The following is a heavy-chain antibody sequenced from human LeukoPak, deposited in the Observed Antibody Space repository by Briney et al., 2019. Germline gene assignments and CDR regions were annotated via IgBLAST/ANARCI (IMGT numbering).Heavy chain of an antibody. CDR2: MNPNSGNT. CDR3: ARGPQILVVPAAMHLDY. V-gene: IGHV1-8*01. D-gene: IGHD2-2*01. J-gene: IGHJ4*02. Sequence: ASVKVSCKASGYTFTSYDINWVRRATGQGLEWMGWMNPNSGNTGYAQKFQGRVTMTRNTSISTAYMELSSLRSEDTAVYYCARGPQILVVPAAMHLDYWGQGTLVTVSS. CDR1: GYTFTSYD.